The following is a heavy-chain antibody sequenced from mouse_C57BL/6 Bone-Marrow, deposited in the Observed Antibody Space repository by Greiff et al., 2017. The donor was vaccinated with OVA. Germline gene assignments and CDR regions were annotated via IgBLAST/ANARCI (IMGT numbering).Heavy chain of an antibody. Sequence: EVHLVESGGGLVQPGGSLSLSCAASGFTFTDYYMSWVRQPPGKALEWLGFIRNKANGYTTEYSASVKGRFTISRDNSQSILYLQMNALRAEDSATYYCARYIKGYLWYFDVWGTGTTVTVSS. CDR1: GFTFTDYY. V-gene: IGHV7-3*01. J-gene: IGHJ1*03. CDR2: IRNKANGYTT. CDR3: ARYIKGYLWYFDV. D-gene: IGHD2-3*01.